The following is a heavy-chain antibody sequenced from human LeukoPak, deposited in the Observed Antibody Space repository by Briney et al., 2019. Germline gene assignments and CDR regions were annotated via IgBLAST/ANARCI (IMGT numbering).Heavy chain of an antibody. CDR2: MNPNSGNT. J-gene: IGHJ4*02. D-gene: IGHD1-26*01. CDR1: GYTFTSYD. Sequence: ASVKVSCKASGYTFTSYDINWVRQATGQGLEWMGWMNPNSGNTGYAQKFQGRVTITRNTSISTAYMELSSLRSEDTAVYYCARGRYSGSTFGHWGQGTLVTVSS. V-gene: IGHV1-8*03. CDR3: ARGRYSGSTFGH.